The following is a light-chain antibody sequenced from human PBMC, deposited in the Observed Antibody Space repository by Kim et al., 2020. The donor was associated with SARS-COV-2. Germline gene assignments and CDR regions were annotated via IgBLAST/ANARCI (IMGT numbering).Light chain of an antibody. J-gene: IGLJ1*01. Sequence: GQTVRSTCKGDRLRSYYASWYQQKPGQAPVLVIYGKNNRPSGIPDRFSGSSSGNTASLTITGAQAEDEADYYCNSRDSSVNPLLYVFGTGTKVTVL. V-gene: IGLV3-19*01. CDR1: RLRSYY. CDR3: NSRDSSVNPLLYV. CDR2: GKN.